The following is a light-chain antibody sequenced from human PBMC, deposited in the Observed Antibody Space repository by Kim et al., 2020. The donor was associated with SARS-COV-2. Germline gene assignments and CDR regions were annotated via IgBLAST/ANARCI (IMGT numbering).Light chain of an antibody. CDR3: QQYDNSPSYT. J-gene: IGKJ2*01. V-gene: IGKV3-20*01. Sequence: PGESRPLPCRASQSLSNSYFAWYQQKPGQALRLLIYGVSNRATGIPDRFSGSGSGTDFTLTISRLEPEDFAVYYCQQYDNSPSYTFGQGTKVDIK. CDR1: QSLSNSY. CDR2: GVS.